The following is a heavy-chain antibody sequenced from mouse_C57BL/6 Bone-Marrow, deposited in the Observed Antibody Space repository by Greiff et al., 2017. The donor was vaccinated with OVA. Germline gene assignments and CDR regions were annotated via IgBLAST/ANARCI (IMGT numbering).Heavy chain of an antibody. V-gene: IGHV1-15*01. CDR3: NCPVYWYFDG. CDR1: GYTFTDYE. J-gene: IGHJ1*03. Sequence: QVQLQQSGAELVRPGASVTLSCKASGYTFTDYEMHWVKQTPVHGLEWIGAIDPETGGTAYNQKFKGKAILTADKSSSTAYMELRSLTSEDSAVYYCNCPVYWYFDGWGTGTTVTVSS. CDR2: IDPETGGT.